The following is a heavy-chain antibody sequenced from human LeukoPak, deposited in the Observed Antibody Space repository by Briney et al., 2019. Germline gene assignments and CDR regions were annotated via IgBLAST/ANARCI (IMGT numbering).Heavy chain of an antibody. CDR2: ISYDGSNK. D-gene: IGHD6-19*01. CDR1: GFTFSSYG. CDR3: ARDPAALGSSSGWYHSNPDY. V-gene: IGHV3-30*03. J-gene: IGHJ4*01. Sequence: GGSLRLSCAASGFTFSSYGMHWVRQAPGKGLEWVAVISYDGSNKYYADSVKGRFTISRDNSKNTLYLQMNSLRAEDTAVYYCARDPAALGSSSGWYHSNPDYWGHGTLVTVSS.